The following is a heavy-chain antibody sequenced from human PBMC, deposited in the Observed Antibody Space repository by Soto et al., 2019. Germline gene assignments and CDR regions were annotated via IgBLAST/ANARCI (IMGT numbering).Heavy chain of an antibody. V-gene: IGHV3-23*01. Sequence: EVQLLESGGGLAQSGGSLRLSCAASGFTFSRHAMNWVRQAPGRALEWVSAISGSGGSTYYAGSVKGRFTISRDNAKNTLLLQMNSLRAEDTALYFCAKEDSSSSVFDSWGQGTLVTVSS. J-gene: IGHJ4*02. CDR1: GFTFSRHA. D-gene: IGHD6-6*01. CDR3: AKEDSSSSVFDS. CDR2: ISGSGGST.